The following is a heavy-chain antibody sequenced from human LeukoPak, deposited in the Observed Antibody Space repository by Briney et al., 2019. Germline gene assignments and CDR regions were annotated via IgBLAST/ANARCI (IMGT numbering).Heavy chain of an antibody. CDR3: AKERYSSGWYDEIDY. J-gene: IGHJ4*02. Sequence: GRSLRLSXAASGFTFSSYGMHWVRQAPGKGLEWVAVIWYDGSNKYYADSVKGRFTISRDNSKNTLYLQMNSLRAEDTAVYYCAKERYSSGWYDEIDYWGQGTLVTVSS. V-gene: IGHV3-33*06. CDR1: GFTFSSYG. CDR2: IWYDGSNK. D-gene: IGHD6-19*01.